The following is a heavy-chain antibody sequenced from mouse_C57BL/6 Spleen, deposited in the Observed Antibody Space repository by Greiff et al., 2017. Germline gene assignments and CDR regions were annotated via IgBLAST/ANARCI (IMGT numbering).Heavy chain of an antibody. CDR2: ILPGSGST. CDR3: CRRGVDGAMDY. CDR1: GYTFTGYW. J-gene: IGHJ4*01. V-gene: IGHV1-9*01. Sequence: QVQLQQPGAELMKPGASVKLSCKATGYTFTGYWIEWVKQRPGHGLEWIGEILPGSGSTHYNEKFKGKATFTADTYSNKAYMQLSSLTTDDYAVDYWCRRGVDGAMDYWGQGTSVTVSS. D-gene: IGHD1-1*01.